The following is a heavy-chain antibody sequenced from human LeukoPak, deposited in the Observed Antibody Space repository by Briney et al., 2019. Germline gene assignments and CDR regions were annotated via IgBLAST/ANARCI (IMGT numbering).Heavy chain of an antibody. D-gene: IGHD6-19*01. CDR2: IKSKTDGGTT. V-gene: IGHV3-15*01. CDR3: TTEIAVAHYYYYGMDV. CDR1: GFTFSNAW. Sequence: PGGSPRLSCAASGFTFSNAWMSWVRQAPGKGLEWVGRIKSKTDGGTTDYAAPVKGRFTISRDDSKNTLYLQMNSLKTEDTAVYYCTTEIAVAHYYYYGMDVWGQGTTVTVSS. J-gene: IGHJ6*02.